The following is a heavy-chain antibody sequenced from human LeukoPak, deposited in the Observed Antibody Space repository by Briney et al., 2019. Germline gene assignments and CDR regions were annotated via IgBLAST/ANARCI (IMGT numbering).Heavy chain of an antibody. CDR3: ARLRWLPNWFGP. J-gene: IGHJ5*02. D-gene: IGHD4-23*01. Sequence: SETLSLTCAVYGGSFSGYYWSWIRQPPGKGLEWIGEINHSGSTNYNPSLKSRVTISVDTSKNQFSLKLSSVTAADTAVYYCARLRWLPNWFGPWGQGTLVTVSS. CDR2: INHSGST. CDR1: GGSFSGYY. V-gene: IGHV4-34*01.